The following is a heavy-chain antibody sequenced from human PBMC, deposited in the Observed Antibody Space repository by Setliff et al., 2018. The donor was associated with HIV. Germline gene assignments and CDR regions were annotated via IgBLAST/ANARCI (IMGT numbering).Heavy chain of an antibody. CDR3: ARAPGTSMIVLVTHVAFDI. V-gene: IGHV4-31*03. CDR2: IYYSGST. Sequence: SETLSLTCTVSGGSVSSGGYYWSWIRQHPGRGLEWIGYIYYSGSTYYNPSLKSRVRISVDTSKNQFPLKLSSVTAADTAVYYCARAPGTSMIVLVTHVAFDIWGQGTMVTVSS. CDR1: GGSVSSGGYY. J-gene: IGHJ3*02. D-gene: IGHD3-22*01.